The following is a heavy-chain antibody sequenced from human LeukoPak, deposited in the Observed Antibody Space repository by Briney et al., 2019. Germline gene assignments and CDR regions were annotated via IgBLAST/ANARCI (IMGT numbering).Heavy chain of an antibody. Sequence: SETLSLTCTVSGGSISSYYWSWIRQPPGKGLEWIGYIYTSGSTNYNPSLKGRVTISVDTSKNQFSLKLSSVTAADTAVYYCAALGWFGELFRFDPWGQGTLVTVSS. J-gene: IGHJ5*02. V-gene: IGHV4-4*09. CDR3: AALGWFGELFRFDP. CDR1: GGSISSYY. D-gene: IGHD3-10*01. CDR2: IYTSGST.